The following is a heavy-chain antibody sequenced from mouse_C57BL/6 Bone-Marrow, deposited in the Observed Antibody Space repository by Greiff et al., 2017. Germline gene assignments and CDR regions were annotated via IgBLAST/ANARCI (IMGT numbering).Heavy chain of an antibody. V-gene: IGHV1-55*01. J-gene: IGHJ1*03. Sequence: QVQLQQSGAELVKPGASVKMSCKASGYTFTSYWITWVKQRPGPGLEWIGDIYPGSGSPNYNEKFKSKATLTVDTSSSTAYMQLSSLTSEDSAVYYCAREDGSIYWYFDVWGTGTTVTVSS. CDR2: IYPGSGSP. CDR3: AREDGSIYWYFDV. D-gene: IGHD1-1*01. CDR1: GYTFTSYW.